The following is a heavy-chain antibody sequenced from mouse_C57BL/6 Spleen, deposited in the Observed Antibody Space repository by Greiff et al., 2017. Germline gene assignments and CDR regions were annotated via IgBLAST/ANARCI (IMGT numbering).Heavy chain of an antibody. V-gene: IGHV14-2*01. CDR3: ARGRPPAY. J-gene: IGHJ3*01. CDR2: IDPKDGGT. CDR1: GFNITDYY. Sequence: VQLQQPGAELVKPGASVKLSCTASGFNITDYYMHWVKQRPEQGLEWIGMIDPKDGGTKYAQKFKGKATITADTSSNTAYRQRSSLTSEDTAVYYGARGRPPAYWGQGTLVTVSA.